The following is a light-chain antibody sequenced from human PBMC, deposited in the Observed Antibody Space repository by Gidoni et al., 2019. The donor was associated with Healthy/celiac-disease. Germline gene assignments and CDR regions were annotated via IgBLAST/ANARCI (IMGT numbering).Light chain of an antibody. V-gene: IGKV3-11*01. CDR3: QQRSNWPYT. Sequence: EIVLTQPPATLSLSPGERATLSCRASQSVSSYLAWYQQKPGQAPRLLIYDASNRATGIPARFSGSGSGTDFTLTISSLEPDDFAVYYCQQRSNWPYTFXXXTKLEIK. CDR1: QSVSSY. J-gene: IGKJ2*01. CDR2: DAS.